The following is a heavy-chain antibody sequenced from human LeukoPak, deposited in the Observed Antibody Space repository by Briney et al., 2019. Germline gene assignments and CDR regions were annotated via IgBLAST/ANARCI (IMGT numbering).Heavy chain of an antibody. CDR2: MYFSGST. CDR1: GGAMSSNSYY. CDR3: ARAYHWGYGYSDAFDV. Sequence: PSETLSLTCSVSGGAMSSNSYYCVWIRQPPGKGLEWIASMYFSGSTYYNPSLKSRVAISADTSKNQVSLKMTSVTAADTAVYYCARAYHWGYGYSDAFDVWGQGTKVTVSS. J-gene: IGHJ3*01. D-gene: IGHD3-16*01. V-gene: IGHV4-39*07.